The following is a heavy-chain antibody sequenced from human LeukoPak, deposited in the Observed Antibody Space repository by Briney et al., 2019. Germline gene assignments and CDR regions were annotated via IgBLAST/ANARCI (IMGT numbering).Heavy chain of an antibody. D-gene: IGHD6-13*01. CDR1: GGSISGSSYY. CDR3: ARYPRTSWWGDYFDY. CDR2: IYYSGST. V-gene: IGHV4-39*01. Sequence: SETLSLTCTVSGGSISGSSYYWGWIRQPPGKGLEWIGSIYYSGSTYYNPSLKSRVTISVDTSKNQFSLKLNSVTATDTAVYYCARYPRTSWWGDYFDYWGQGTLVTVSS. J-gene: IGHJ4*02.